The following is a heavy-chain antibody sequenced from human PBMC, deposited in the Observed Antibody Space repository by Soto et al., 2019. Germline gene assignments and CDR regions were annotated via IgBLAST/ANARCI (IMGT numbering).Heavy chain of an antibody. CDR1: GFTFSSYG. CDR3: ANPYGPFDY. Sequence: GGSLRLSCAASGFTFSSYGMHCVRQAPGKGLEWLAVISYDGSNKYYADSVKGRFTISRDNSKNTLYLQMNSLRAEDTAVYYCANPYGPFDYGGQGTLVTVSS. V-gene: IGHV3-30*18. D-gene: IGHD3-10*01. CDR2: ISYDGSNK. J-gene: IGHJ4*02.